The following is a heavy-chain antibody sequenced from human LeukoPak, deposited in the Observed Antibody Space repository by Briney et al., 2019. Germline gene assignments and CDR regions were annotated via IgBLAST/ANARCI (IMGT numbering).Heavy chain of an antibody. CDR2: ISSSGSTI. D-gene: IGHD6-19*01. J-gene: IGHJ4*02. V-gene: IGHV3-48*03. CDR1: GLTFRRHA. CDR3: AKERSGWYYDY. Sequence: GGSLRLSCAASGLTFRRHAMTWVRQAPGKGLEWVSYISSSGSTIYYADSVKGRFTISRDNAKNSLYLQMNSLRAEDTAVYYCAKERSGWYYDYWGQGTLVTVSS.